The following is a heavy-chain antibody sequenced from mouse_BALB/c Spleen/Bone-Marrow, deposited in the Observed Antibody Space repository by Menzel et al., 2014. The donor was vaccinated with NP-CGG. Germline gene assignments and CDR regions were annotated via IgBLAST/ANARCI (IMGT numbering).Heavy chain of an antibody. CDR3: TRPRYPFYVMDS. D-gene: IGHD2-14*01. J-gene: IGHJ4*01. CDR1: GFTFSSYG. Sequence: VQLKDSGGGLVQPGGSLKLSCAASGFTFSSYGMSWVRQTPEKRLEWVAYITDDGGSTYYPDIVKGRFTISRDNAKNTLYLQMSSLKSEDTAMYYCTRPRYPFYVMDSWGQGTSVTVSS. V-gene: IGHV5-12-2*01. CDR2: ITDDGGST.